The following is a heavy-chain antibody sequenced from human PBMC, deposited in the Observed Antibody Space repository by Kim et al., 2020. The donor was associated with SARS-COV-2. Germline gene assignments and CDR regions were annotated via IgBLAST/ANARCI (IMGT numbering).Heavy chain of an antibody. D-gene: IGHD2-2*01. Sequence: YADSGKGRFTISRDNAKNSLYLQMNSLRAEDTAVYYCARVPWIRGGMDVWGQGTTVTVSS. V-gene: IGHV3-48*03. CDR3: ARVPWIRGGMDV. J-gene: IGHJ6*02.